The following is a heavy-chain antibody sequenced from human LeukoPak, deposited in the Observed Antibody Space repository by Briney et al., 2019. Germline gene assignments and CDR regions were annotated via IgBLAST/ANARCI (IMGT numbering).Heavy chain of an antibody. D-gene: IGHD2-15*01. Sequence: ASVKVSCKASGYTFTSYGISWVRQAPGQGLEWMGWISAYNGNTNYAQKLQGRVTMTTDTSTSTAYMELSSLRSEDTAVYYSASPPCSGGSCYYNREYYFDYWGQGTLVTVSS. CDR2: ISAYNGNT. V-gene: IGHV1-18*01. J-gene: IGHJ4*02. CDR1: GYTFTSYG. CDR3: ASPPCSGGSCYYNREYYFDY.